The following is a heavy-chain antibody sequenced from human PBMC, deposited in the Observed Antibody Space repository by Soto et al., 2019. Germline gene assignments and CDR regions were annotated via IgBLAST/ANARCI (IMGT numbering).Heavy chain of an antibody. CDR1: GDSVSSNSAA. D-gene: IGHD3-3*01. J-gene: IGHJ6*02. Sequence: QTLSLTCAISGDSVSSNSAAWNWIRQSPSRGLEWLGRTYYRSKWYNDYAVSVKSRITINPDTSKNQFSLQLNSVTPEDTAVYYCARDVSFYDFWSGYHKGPYYYGMDVWGQGTTVTVSS. CDR2: TYYRSKWYN. CDR3: ARDVSFYDFWSGYHKGPYYYGMDV. V-gene: IGHV6-1*01.